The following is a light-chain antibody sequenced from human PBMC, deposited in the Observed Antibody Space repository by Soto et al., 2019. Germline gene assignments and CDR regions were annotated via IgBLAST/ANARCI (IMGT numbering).Light chain of an antibody. J-gene: IGKJ1*01. V-gene: IGKV1-5*01. CDR1: ENIKNW. CDR3: QQYDVHAKT. Sequence: DIQMTQSPSTLSASVGDRVTITCRASENIKNWLAWYQQTAGKAPKVLISDASRLEAGVPSRFSGSGSGTDFTLNITSLQTDDFGTYYCQQYDVHAKTFGQGTKVDIK. CDR2: DAS.